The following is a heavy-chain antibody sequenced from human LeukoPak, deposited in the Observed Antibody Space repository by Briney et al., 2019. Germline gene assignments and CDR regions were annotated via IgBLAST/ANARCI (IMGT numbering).Heavy chain of an antibody. CDR3: AKDNDY. CDR1: GFTFSSYG. J-gene: IGHJ4*02. V-gene: IGHV3-30*18. CDR2: ISYDGSNK. Sequence: GGSLRLSCAASGFTFSSYGMHWVRQAPGKGLEWVAVISYDGSNKYYADSVKGRFTISRDNSKNTLYLQMNSLRAEDTAVYHCAKDNDYWGQGTLVTVSS.